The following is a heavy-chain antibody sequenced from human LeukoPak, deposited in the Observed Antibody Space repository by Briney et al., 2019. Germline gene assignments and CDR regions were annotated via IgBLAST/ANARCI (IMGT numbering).Heavy chain of an antibody. CDR1: GGSISSYY. J-gene: IGHJ3*02. V-gene: IGHV4-59*08. CDR2: IYYSGST. CDR3: ARSYHYYDSSGYPHDAFDI. D-gene: IGHD3-22*01. Sequence: PSETLSLTCTVSGGSISSYYWSWIRQPPAKGLEWIGYIYYSGSTNYNPSLKSRVTISVDTSKNQFSLKLSSVTAADTAVYYCARSYHYYDSSGYPHDAFDIWGQGTMVTVSS.